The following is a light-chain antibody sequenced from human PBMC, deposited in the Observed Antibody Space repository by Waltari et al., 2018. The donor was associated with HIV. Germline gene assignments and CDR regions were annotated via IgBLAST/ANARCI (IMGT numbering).Light chain of an antibody. J-gene: IGLJ1*01. CDR2: EVT. CDR1: SSDVGSYNY. V-gene: IGLV2-14*01. Sequence: QSALAQPASVSGSPGQSITISCTGTSSDVGSYNYVSWYQHHPGKAPKLMIYEVTSRPSGVSNRFSGSKSGNTASLTISGLQAEDEADYYCCSSAGRYTFVFGTGTKVTVL. CDR3: CSSAGRYTFV.